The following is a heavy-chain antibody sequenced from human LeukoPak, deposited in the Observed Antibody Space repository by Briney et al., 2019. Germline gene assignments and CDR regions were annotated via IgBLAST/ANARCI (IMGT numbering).Heavy chain of an antibody. D-gene: IGHD1-7*01. Sequence: ASVKVSCKASGYTFTSYYMHWVRQAPGRGLEWMGIINPSGGSTSYAQKFQGRVTMTRDTSTSTVYMELSSLRSEDTAVYYCARDYRSVVTGTTDYYGMDVWGQGTTVTVSS. V-gene: IGHV1-46*01. CDR1: GYTFTSYY. CDR3: ARDYRSVVTGTTDYYGMDV. J-gene: IGHJ6*02. CDR2: INPSGGST.